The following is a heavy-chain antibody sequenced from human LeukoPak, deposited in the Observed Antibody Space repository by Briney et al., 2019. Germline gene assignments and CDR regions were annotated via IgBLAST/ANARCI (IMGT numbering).Heavy chain of an antibody. J-gene: IGHJ6*02. CDR3: AREPSLPIFGVVPYLHYSYYYGMDV. CDR2: IYYSGST. D-gene: IGHD3-3*02. Sequence: SETLFLTCTVSGGSISSSSYYWGWIRQPPGKGLEWIGSIYYSGSTYYNPSLKSRVTISVDTSKNQFSLKLSSVTAADTAVYYCAREPSLPIFGVVPYLHYSYYYGMDVWGQGTTVTVSS. CDR1: GGSISSSSYY. V-gene: IGHV4-39*02.